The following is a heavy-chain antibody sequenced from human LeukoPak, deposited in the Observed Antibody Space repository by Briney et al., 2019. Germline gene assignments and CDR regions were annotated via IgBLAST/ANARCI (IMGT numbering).Heavy chain of an antibody. CDR1: GFTFSSYA. J-gene: IGHJ3*02. CDR3: AKAYYYDSSGSYDAFDI. Sequence: HPGGSLRLSCAASGFTFSSYAMSWVRQAPGKGLEWVSAISGSGGSTYYADSVKGRFTISRDNSKNTLYLQMNSLRAEDTAVYYCAKAYYYDSSGSYDAFDIWGQGTMVTVSS. D-gene: IGHD3-22*01. V-gene: IGHV3-23*01. CDR2: ISGSGGST.